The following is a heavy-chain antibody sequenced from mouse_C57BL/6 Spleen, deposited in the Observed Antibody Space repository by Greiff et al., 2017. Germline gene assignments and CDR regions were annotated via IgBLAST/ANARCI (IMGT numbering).Heavy chain of an antibody. CDR2: ISSGGDYI. CDR1: GFTFSSYA. D-gene: IGHD2-3*01. V-gene: IGHV5-9-1*02. Sequence: DVMLVESGEGLVKPGGSLKLSCAASGFTFSSYAMSWVRQTPEKRLEWVAYISSGGDYIYYADTVKGRFTISRDNARNTLYLQMSSLKSEDTAMYYCTREDGYLDYWGQGTTLTVSS. CDR3: TREDGYLDY. J-gene: IGHJ2*01.